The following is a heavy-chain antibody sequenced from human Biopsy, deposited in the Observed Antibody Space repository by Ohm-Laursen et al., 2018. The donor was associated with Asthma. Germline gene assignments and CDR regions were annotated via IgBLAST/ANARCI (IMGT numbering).Heavy chain of an antibody. CDR3: GIVVAANPFQGDC. CDR1: GFAFRSYA. D-gene: IGHD2-15*01. V-gene: IGHV3-30*03. J-gene: IGHJ4*02. CDR2: MSYDGSIT. Sequence: SLRLSCAASGFAFRSYAMNWVRQAPGKGLEWVAVMSYDGSITHYADSVKGRFTISRDNSKNTVYLDISSLRIEDTAVFYCGIVVAANPFQGDCWGQGTLVTVSS.